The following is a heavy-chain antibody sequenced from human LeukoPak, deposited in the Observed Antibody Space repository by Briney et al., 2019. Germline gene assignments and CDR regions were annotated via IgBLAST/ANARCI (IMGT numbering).Heavy chain of an antibody. V-gene: IGHV4-4*07. J-gene: IGHJ6*03. CDR2: IYTSGST. D-gene: IGHD4-17*01. Sequence: PSETLSLTCTVSGGSISSYYWSWIRQPAGKGLEWIGRIYTSGSTNYSPSLKSRVTMSVDTSKNQFSLKLSSVTAADTAVYYCGRDYEGYGDYDADPRSYYYYYMDVWGKGTTVTISS. CDR3: GRDYEGYGDYDADPRSYYYYYMDV. CDR1: GGSISSYY.